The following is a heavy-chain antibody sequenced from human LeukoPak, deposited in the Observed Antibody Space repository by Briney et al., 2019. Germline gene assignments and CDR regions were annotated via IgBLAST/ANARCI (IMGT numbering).Heavy chain of an antibody. J-gene: IGHJ4*02. V-gene: IGHV5-51*01. Sequence: GESLKIYCKGSGYSFTSYWIGWVRQMPGKGLEWMGIIYPGDSDTRYSPLFQGQVTLSVDRSISTAYLHWSGLKASDTAIYFCARFALTSSLDYWGQGTLVTVSS. D-gene: IGHD6-13*01. CDR1: GYSFTSYW. CDR2: IYPGDSDT. CDR3: ARFALTSSLDY.